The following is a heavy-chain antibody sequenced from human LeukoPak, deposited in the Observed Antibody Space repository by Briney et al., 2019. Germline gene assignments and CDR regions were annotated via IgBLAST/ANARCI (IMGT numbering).Heavy chain of an antibody. D-gene: IGHD3-3*01. J-gene: IGHJ4*02. CDR2: VYTSGST. CDR1: GASISSGSYY. CDR3: ARGLRFLDG. V-gene: IGHV4-61*02. Sequence: SETLSLTCTVSGASISSGSYYWSWIRQPAGKGLEWIGRVYTSGSTNYNPSLKSRVNISLDTPKNQFSLKLISVTAADTAVYYCARGLRFLDGWGQGTLVTVSS.